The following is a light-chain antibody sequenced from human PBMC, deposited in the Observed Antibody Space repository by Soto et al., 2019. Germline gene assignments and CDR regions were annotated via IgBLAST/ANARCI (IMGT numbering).Light chain of an antibody. J-gene: IGKJ4*01. Sequence: ELVLTQSPATLSLSPGGSATLSCRASQSVSKYLAWYQQKPGQALRLLIYDASKRAAGIPARFSGSGSGTDFTLTISSLEPEDFAVYFCHQRSNWPLTFGSGTKLEIK. V-gene: IGKV3-11*01. CDR3: HQRSNWPLT. CDR2: DAS. CDR1: QSVSKY.